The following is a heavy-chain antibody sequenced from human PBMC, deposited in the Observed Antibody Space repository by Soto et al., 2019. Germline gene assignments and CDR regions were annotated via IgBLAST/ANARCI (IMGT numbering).Heavy chain of an antibody. D-gene: IGHD3-22*01. CDR3: AHTKDSSGFLTS. J-gene: IGHJ5*02. CDR2: IHWNDDK. CDR1: GFSLSAYGVR. V-gene: IGHV2-5*01. Sequence: ESGPTLVNPTQTLTLTCSFSGFSLSAYGVRVIWFRQPPGETLEWLALIHWNDDKRYSPYLESRLTITKDTSKNQVVLTLTNLDPLDTGTYFCAHTKDSSGFLTSWGQGILVTVSS.